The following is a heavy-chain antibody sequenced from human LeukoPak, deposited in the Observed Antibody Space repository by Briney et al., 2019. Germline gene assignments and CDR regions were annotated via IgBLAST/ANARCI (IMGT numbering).Heavy chain of an antibody. V-gene: IGHV3-21*01. Sequence: GGSLRLSCAASGFTFSSYAMSWVRQAPGKGLEWVSCIFSRSESIFYADSVKGRFTISRGNAKNSLYLQMDSLRAEDTAVYYCARDFLHSSTSRPFDYWGQGTLVTVSS. D-gene: IGHD2-2*01. CDR3: ARDFLHSSTSRPFDY. CDR1: GFTFSSYA. CDR2: IFSRSESI. J-gene: IGHJ4*02.